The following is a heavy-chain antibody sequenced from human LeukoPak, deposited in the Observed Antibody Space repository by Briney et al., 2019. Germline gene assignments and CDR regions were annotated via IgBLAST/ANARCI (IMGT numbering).Heavy chain of an antibody. CDR3: ARRYYYGSGSYYYYGMDV. J-gene: IGHJ6*02. CDR2: IIPILGIT. CDR1: GGTLSSYA. Sequence: SVKVSCKASGGTLSSYAFSWVRQAPGQGLEWVGRIIPILGITNYAHKLQGRVTITADKSTNTAYMELSSLRSEDTAVYYCARRYYYGSGSYYYYGMDVWGQGTTVTVSS. D-gene: IGHD3-10*01. V-gene: IGHV1-69*04.